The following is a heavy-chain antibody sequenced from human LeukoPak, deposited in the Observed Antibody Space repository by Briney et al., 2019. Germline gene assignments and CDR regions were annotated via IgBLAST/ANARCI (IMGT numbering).Heavy chain of an antibody. Sequence: GRSLRLSCAASGFTFSSYAMSWVRQAPGKGLEWVSSISNSGEATYYADSVKGRFTISRDNSKNTLYLQMNSLRAEDTAVYYCARGGSGYPDYYYYGMDVWGQGTTVTVSS. CDR1: GFTFSSYA. V-gene: IGHV3-23*01. D-gene: IGHD3-22*01. CDR3: ARGGSGYPDYYYYGMDV. CDR2: ISNSGEAT. J-gene: IGHJ6*02.